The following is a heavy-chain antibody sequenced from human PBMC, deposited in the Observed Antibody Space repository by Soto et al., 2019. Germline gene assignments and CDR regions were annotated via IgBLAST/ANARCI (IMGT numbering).Heavy chain of an antibody. CDR2: INHSGST. D-gene: IGHD3-16*02. J-gene: IGHJ5*02. Sequence: PSDTLSLTCAVYGGSFSVYYWSWIRQPPGKGLEWIGEINHSGSTNYNPSLKSRVTISVDTSKNQFSLKLSSVTAADTAVYYCARGRGVWGSYHYNWFDPWGQGTLVTVSS. CDR1: GGSFSVYY. V-gene: IGHV4-34*01. CDR3: ARGRGVWGSYHYNWFDP.